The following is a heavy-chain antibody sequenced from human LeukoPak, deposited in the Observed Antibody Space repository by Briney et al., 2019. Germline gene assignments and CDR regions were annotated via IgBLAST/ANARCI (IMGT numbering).Heavy chain of an antibody. V-gene: IGHV3-48*03. CDR3: AKERSWSNYFDY. CDR1: GFTFSSYE. J-gene: IGHJ4*02. D-gene: IGHD6-13*01. Sequence: PGGSLRLSCAASGFTFSSYEMNWVRQAPGKGLEWVSYISSSGSTIYYADSVKGRFTISRDNAKNTLYLQMNSPRAEDTAVYYCAKERSWSNYFDYWGQGTLVTVSS. CDR2: ISSSGSTI.